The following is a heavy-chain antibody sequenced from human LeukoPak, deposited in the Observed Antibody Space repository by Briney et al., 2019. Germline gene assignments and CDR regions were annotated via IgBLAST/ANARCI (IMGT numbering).Heavy chain of an antibody. D-gene: IGHD3-22*01. J-gene: IGHJ1*01. CDR3: TTDLSELDDSGYYAKYFHH. CDR2: IKSKTDGGTI. CDR1: GFTFSKVW. V-gene: IGHV3-15*01. Sequence: GGSLRLSCAASGFTFSKVWMSWVRQAPGKGLEWVGRIKSKTDGGTIDYAAPVKGRFTISRDDSKDTLFLQMNSLKTEDAAVYYCTTDLSELDDSGYYAKYFHHWGQGTLVSVSS.